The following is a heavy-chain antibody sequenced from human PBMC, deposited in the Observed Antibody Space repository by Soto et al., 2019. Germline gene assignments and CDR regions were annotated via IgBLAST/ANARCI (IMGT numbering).Heavy chain of an antibody. J-gene: IGHJ4*02. V-gene: IGHV1-46*01. CDR3: ARQFTTTIFGVVIPGHFDY. D-gene: IGHD3-3*01. CDR1: GYTFTSYY. CDR2: INANNGST. Sequence: ASVKVSCKASGYTFTSYYMHWVRQAPGQGLEWMGMINANNGSTNYAQKLQGRVTITTDTSTSTAYMELRSLRSDDTAVYYCARQFTTTIFGVVIPGHFDYWGQGTLVTVSS.